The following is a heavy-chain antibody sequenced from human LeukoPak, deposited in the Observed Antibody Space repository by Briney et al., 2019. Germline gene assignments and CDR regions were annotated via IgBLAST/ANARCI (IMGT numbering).Heavy chain of an antibody. CDR3: AKGRVVAGSKSLTYHWLDP. CDR1: GYTFTGYY. J-gene: IGHJ5*02. Sequence: GASVKVSCKASGYTFTGYYIHWVRQAPGQGLEWVGWINPNSGGAKYAQKFQDRVTMTRDTPISTAYMGLSRLRSDDTAVYYCAKGRVVAGSKSLTYHWLDPWGQGTLVTVSS. V-gene: IGHV1-2*02. CDR2: INPNSGGA. D-gene: IGHD6-19*01.